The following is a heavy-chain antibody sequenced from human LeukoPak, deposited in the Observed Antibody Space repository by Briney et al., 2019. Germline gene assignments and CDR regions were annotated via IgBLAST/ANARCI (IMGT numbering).Heavy chain of an antibody. D-gene: IGHD2-21*02. CDR3: ARGPLGVTPAHFQH. V-gene: IGHV1-18*01. J-gene: IGHJ1*01. Sequence: ASVKVSCKASGYTFTSYGISWVRQAPGQGLEWMGWISAYNGNTNYAQKLQGRVTMTTDTPTSTAYMELRSLRSDDTAVYYCARGPLGVTPAHFQHWGQGTLVTVSS. CDR2: ISAYNGNT. CDR1: GYTFTSYG.